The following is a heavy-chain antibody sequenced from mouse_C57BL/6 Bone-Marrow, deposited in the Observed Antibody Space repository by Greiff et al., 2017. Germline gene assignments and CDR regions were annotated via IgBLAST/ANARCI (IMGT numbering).Heavy chain of an antibody. CDR1: GFNIKDDY. CDR3: TTGGNRLAY. J-gene: IGHJ3*01. CDR2: IDPENGDT. Sequence: SGAELVRPGASVKLSCTASGFNIKDDYMHWVKQRPEQGLEWIGWIDPENGDTEYASKFQGKATITADTSSNTAYLQLSSLTSEDTAVYYCTTGGNRLAYWGQGTLVTVSA. V-gene: IGHV14-4*01. D-gene: IGHD2-1*01.